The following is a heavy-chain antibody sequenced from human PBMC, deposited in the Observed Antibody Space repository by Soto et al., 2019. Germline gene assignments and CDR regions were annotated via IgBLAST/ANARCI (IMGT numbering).Heavy chain of an antibody. J-gene: IGHJ6*02. V-gene: IGHV3-30-3*01. CDR1: GFSFSDYS. CDR3: AVMAGLVVSDDFGLDV. Sequence: QVHLVESGGGVVQPGRSLRLSCVGSGFSFSDYSIHWVCQAPGKGLEWVAFISYDGDKKFFADSVKGRFNISRDNAKNTVSLHMSSLRPEDTAVFHCAVMAGLVVSDDFGLDVWGQGTTVTVSS. CDR2: ISYDGDKK. D-gene: IGHD2-21*01.